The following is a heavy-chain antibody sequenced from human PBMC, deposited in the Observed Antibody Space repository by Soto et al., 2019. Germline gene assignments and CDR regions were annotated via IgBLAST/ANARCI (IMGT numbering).Heavy chain of an antibody. CDR3: ARGFYTDY. D-gene: IGHD3-3*01. V-gene: IGHV3-7*01. CDR2: MKEDGSEK. J-gene: IGHJ4*02. Sequence: LRLSCEASGFNFSRSWMSWVRQAPGKGLEWVANMKEDGSEKYYADSVRGRFTISRDNTKNSVHLQMNSLRVEDTAVYYCARGFYTDYWGQGAMVTVYS. CDR1: GFNFSRSW.